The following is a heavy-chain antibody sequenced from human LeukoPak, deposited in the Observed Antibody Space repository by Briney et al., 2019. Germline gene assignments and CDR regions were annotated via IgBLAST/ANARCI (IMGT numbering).Heavy chain of an antibody. V-gene: IGHV3-30*02. CDR3: ARGLTIFGVVNDAFDI. CDR2: IRYDGSNK. D-gene: IGHD3-3*01. J-gene: IGHJ3*02. CDR1: GFTFSSYG. Sequence: PGGSLRLSCAASGFTFSSYGMHWVRQAPGKGLEWVAFIRYDGSNKYYADSVKGRFTISRDNSKNTLYLQMSSLRAEDTAVYYCARGLTIFGVVNDAFDIWGQGTMVTVSS.